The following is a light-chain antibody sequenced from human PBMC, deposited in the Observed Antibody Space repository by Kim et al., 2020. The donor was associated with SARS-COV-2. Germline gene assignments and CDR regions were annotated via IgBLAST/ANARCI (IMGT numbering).Light chain of an antibody. V-gene: IGKV3-15*01. CDR2: GAS. Sequence: SPGERATLSCRASQSVSSHVAWYQQKPGQAPRLLIYGASTRATGIPARFSGSGYGTEFTLTISSLQSEDFAVYYCQQFNSWPPATFGQGTKVDIK. J-gene: IGKJ1*01. CDR3: QQFNSWPPAT. CDR1: QSVSSH.